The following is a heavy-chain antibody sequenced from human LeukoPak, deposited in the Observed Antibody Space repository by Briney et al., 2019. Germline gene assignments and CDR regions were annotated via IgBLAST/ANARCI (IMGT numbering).Heavy chain of an antibody. J-gene: IGHJ4*02. CDR1: GFSLDDFA. V-gene: IGHV3-9*01. D-gene: IGHD3-22*01. Sequence: GGSLRLSCAASGFSLDDFAMHWVRQAPGKGLEWVSGINWKRGSIGYADSVKGRFTISRDNSKNTLYLQMNSLRAEDTAVYYCAKDYYYDSSGYPHYWGQGTLVTVSS. CDR2: INWKRGSI. CDR3: AKDYYYDSSGYPHY.